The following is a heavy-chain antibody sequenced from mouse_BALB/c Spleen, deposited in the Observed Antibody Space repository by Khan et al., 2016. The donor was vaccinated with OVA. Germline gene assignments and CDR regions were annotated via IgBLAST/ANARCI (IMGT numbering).Heavy chain of an antibody. CDR2: IWSAGST. D-gene: IGHD2-4*01. V-gene: IGHV2-2*02. Sequence: QVQLKESGPGLVQPSQSLSITCTVSGFSLNNYSVHWVRQSPGKGLEWLGVIWSAGSTDYTAAFISRLTISKDNSRSQVFFKMNSLQPNDTAIYYWARRGYDYGRGALFAYWGQGTLVTVSA. J-gene: IGHJ3*01. CDR3: ARRGYDYGRGALFAY. CDR1: GFSLNNYS.